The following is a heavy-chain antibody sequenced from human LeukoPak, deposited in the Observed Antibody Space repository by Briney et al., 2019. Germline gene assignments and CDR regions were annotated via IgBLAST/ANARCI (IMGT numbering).Heavy chain of an antibody. CDR3: AREFTGNDFSYYHLDV. V-gene: IGHV1-2*06. D-gene: IGHD1-1*01. J-gene: IGHJ6*02. Sequence: ASVKVSCKASGYTFTGSYIYWVRQAPGQGLEWMGRVNPNSGGTDYAKKFQGRVTMTRDTSISTANVELSSLTSDDTAVYYCAREFTGNDFSYYHLDVWGQGTTVTVSS. CDR2: VNPNSGGT. CDR1: GYTFTGSY.